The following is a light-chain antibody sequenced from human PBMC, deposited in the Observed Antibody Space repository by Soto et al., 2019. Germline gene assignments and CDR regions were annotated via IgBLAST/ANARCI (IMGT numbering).Light chain of an antibody. CDR2: SDD. V-gene: IGLV1-44*01. CDR1: SSNIGSYP. J-gene: IGLJ2*01. Sequence: QSVLTQSPSASGTPGQRVTISCYGSSSNIGSYPVYWYQQLPGTAPKLLINSDDQRPSGVPDRFSASLAISGLQSEDEAHYYCAAWDVSLNGVVFGGGTK. CDR3: AAWDVSLNGVV.